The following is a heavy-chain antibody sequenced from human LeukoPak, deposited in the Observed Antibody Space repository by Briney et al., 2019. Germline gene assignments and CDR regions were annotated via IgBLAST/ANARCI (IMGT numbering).Heavy chain of an antibody. J-gene: IGHJ5*02. V-gene: IGHV4-4*07. CDR3: ARADTGVVLRTVWFDP. CDR2: IYTSGSS. Sequence: SETLSLTCTVSGGSISTYYWNWIRQPAGKGLEWIGRIYTSGSSNYNPSLKSRVTISLDTSRNQFSLKVSSVTAADTAVYYCARADTGVVLRTVWFDPWGQGTLVTVSS. D-gene: IGHD5-18*01. CDR1: GGSISTYY.